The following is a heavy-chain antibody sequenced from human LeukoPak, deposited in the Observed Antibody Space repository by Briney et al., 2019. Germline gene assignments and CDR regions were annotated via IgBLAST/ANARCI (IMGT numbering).Heavy chain of an antibody. CDR2: ISAYNGNT. D-gene: IGHD5-24*01. CDR1: GCTFTSYV. Sequence: GASVKVSCKASGCTFTSYVISWVRQAPGQGLEWMGWISAYNGNTNYAQKLQGRVTMTTDTSTSTAYMELRSLRSDDTAVYYCARGLRPHKYGYNYILDYWGQGTLVTVSS. CDR3: ARGLRPHKYGYNYILDY. J-gene: IGHJ4*02. V-gene: IGHV1-18*01.